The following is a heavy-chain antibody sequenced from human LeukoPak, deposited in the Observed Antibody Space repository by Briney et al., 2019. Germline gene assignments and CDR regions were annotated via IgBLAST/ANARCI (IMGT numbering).Heavy chain of an antibody. CDR3: VVSWDSSGYYPFDY. Sequence: GGSLRLSCSASGLSFSSYAMHWVRQAPGKGLEYVSAISSNGGRTYYADSVKGRFTISRDNSKKTLYLQMSSLRAEDTAVYYCVVSWDSSGYYPFDYWGQGTLVTVSS. CDR1: GLSFSSYA. D-gene: IGHD3-22*01. CDR2: ISSNGGRT. V-gene: IGHV3-64D*09. J-gene: IGHJ4*02.